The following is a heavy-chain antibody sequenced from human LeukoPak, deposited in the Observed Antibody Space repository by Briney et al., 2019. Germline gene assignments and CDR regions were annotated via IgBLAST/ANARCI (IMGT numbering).Heavy chain of an antibody. D-gene: IGHD1/OR15-1a*01. J-gene: IGHJ4*02. CDR1: GGSISSYY. Sequence: KPSETLSLTCTVSGGSISSYYWSWIRQAPGKGLEWIGDIYYSGSTNYNPSLKSRVTISVDTSKNQFSLKLSSVTAADTAVYYCARGAVTTHVYWGQGTLVTASS. CDR2: IYYSGST. CDR3: ARGAVTTHVY. V-gene: IGHV4-59*08.